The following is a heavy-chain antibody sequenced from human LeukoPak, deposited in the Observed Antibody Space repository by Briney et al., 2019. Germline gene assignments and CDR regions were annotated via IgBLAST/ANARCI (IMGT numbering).Heavy chain of an antibody. CDR1: GGSISSYY. J-gene: IGHJ4*02. Sequence: SETLSLTCTVSGGSISSYYWSWIRQPPGQGLEWIGYIYYSGSTNYNPSLQSRVTILVDTSKNQSSLTLSSVTAADTAVYYCARVNYDSSGYFFDYWGQGTLVTVSS. D-gene: IGHD3-22*01. CDR2: IYYSGST. V-gene: IGHV4-59*01. CDR3: ARVNYDSSGYFFDY.